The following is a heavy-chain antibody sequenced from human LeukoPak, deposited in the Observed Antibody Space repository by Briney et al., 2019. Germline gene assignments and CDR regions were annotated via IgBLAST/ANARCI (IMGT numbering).Heavy chain of an antibody. Sequence: PGGSLRLSCAASGFTFSSYAMHWVRQAPGKGLEWVAVISYDGSNKYYADSVKGRFTISRDNSKNTLYLQMNSLRAEDTAVYYCAKDGGLLWFGELPRTFYYMDVWGKGTTVTVSS. CDR2: ISYDGSNK. D-gene: IGHD3-10*01. CDR3: AKDGGLLWFGELPRTFYYMDV. V-gene: IGHV3-30*04. CDR1: GFTFSSYA. J-gene: IGHJ6*03.